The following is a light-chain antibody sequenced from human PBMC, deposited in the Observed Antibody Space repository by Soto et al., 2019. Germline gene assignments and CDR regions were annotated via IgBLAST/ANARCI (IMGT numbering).Light chain of an antibody. CDR1: QGIGDR. CDR3: LHSFSCPRT. J-gene: IGKJ4*02. V-gene: IGKV1-12*01. CDR2: FAS. Sequence: DIQMTQSPSSVSASVGDRVTITCRASQGIGDRLAWYQQRPGQVPRLVVYFASTLPSGVPSRFSASGSGAEFILTISRLQSDDFAVYYCLHSFSCPRTFGGGTRVEVK.